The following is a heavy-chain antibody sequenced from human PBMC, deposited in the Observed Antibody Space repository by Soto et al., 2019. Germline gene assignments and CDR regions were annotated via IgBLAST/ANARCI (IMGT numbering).Heavy chain of an antibody. Sequence: SETLSVTCTVSGDSVSTGGSYWSWIRQHPGRALEWIGYISYSGSTYYNPSLKSRVIISVDTSKNQFSLELTSVTAADAAVYYCARGSSSLSWFDPWGQGALVTV. CDR2: ISYSGST. J-gene: IGHJ5*02. CDR1: GDSVSTGGSY. D-gene: IGHD6-19*01. CDR3: ARGSSSLSWFDP. V-gene: IGHV4-31*03.